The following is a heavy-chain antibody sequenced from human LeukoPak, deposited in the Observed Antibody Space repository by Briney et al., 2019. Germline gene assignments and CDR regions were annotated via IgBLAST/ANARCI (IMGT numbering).Heavy chain of an antibody. CDR1: GGSFSGYY. V-gene: IGHV4-34*01. Sequence: SETLSLTCAVYGGSFSGYYWSWIRQPPGKGLEWIGEINHSGSTNYNPSLKSRVTISVDTSKNQFSLKLSSVTAADTAVYYCARQTGSGLFILPGGQGTLVTVSS. D-gene: IGHD3/OR15-3a*01. CDR3: ARQTGSGLFILP. J-gene: IGHJ4*02. CDR2: INHSGST.